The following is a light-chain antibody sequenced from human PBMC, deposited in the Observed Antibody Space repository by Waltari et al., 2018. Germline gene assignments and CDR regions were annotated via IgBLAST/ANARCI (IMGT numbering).Light chain of an antibody. CDR3: AAWDDSLSGLVV. CDR2: RNN. J-gene: IGLJ2*01. V-gene: IGLV1-47*01. CDR1: SSNIGSNY. Sequence: QSVLTQPPSASVTPGQRVTLSCSGSSSNIGSNYVYWYQQLPGTAPKHRIYRNNQRPSGVPDRFSGSKSGTSASLAISGLRSEDEADYYCAAWDDSLSGLVVFGGGTKLTVL.